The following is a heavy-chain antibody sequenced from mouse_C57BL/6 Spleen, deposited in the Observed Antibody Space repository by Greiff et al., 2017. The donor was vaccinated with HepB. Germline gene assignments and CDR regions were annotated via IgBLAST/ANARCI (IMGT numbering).Heavy chain of an antibody. J-gene: IGHJ1*03. D-gene: IGHD2-4*01. V-gene: IGHV5-12*01. CDR3: ARRGGLRAYWYFDV. CDR1: GFTFSDYY. CDR2: ISNGGGST. Sequence: EVMLVESGGGLVQPGGSLKLSCAASGFTFSDYYMYWVRQTPEKRLEWVAYISNGGGSTYYPDIVKGRFTISRDNAKNTLYLQMSRLKSEDTAMYYCARRGGLRAYWYFDVWGTGTTVTVSS.